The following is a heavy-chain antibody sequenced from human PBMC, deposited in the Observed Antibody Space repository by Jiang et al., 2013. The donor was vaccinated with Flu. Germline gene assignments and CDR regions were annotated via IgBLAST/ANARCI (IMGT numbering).Heavy chain of an antibody. CDR1: GGSISSSSYY. CDR2: IYYSGST. D-gene: IGHD5-24*01. Sequence: GPGLVKPSETLSLTCTVSGGSISSSSYYWGWIRQPPGKGLEWIGSIYYSGSTYYNPSLKSRVTISVDTSKNQFSLKLSSVTAADTAVYYCASDGDTAVIDYWGQGTLVTVSS. V-gene: IGHV4-39*01. CDR3: ASDGDTAVIDY. J-gene: IGHJ4*02.